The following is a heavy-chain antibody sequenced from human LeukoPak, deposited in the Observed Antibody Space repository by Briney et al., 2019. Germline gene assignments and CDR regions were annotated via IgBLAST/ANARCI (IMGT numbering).Heavy chain of an antibody. D-gene: IGHD6-13*01. Sequence: KSSETLSLTCSVSGGSLTSYYWSWIRQSPGKALEWIGYIYYRGNTNYNPSLKSRVTMSIDTSMNQFSLKVTSVTATDTAVYYCARGSSRFDCWGQGTLVTVSS. J-gene: IGHJ4*02. CDR3: ARGSSRFDC. V-gene: IGHV4-59*01. CDR2: IYYRGNT. CDR1: GGSLTSYY.